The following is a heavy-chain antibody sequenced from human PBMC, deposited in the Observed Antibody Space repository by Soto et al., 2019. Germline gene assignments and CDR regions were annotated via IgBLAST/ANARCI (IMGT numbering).Heavy chain of an antibody. D-gene: IGHD3-3*01. CDR2: ISGSGGST. V-gene: IGHV3-23*01. J-gene: IGHJ5*02. CDR1: GFTFSSYA. CDR3: AKGAFPGLRFLEWLQNWFDP. Sequence: EVQLLESGGGLVQPGGSLRLSCAASGFTFSSYAMSWVRQAPGKGLEWVSAISGSGGSTYYADSVKGRFTISRDNSKNTLYLEMNRLRAEDTAVYYCAKGAFPGLRFLEWLQNWFDPWGQGTLVTVSS.